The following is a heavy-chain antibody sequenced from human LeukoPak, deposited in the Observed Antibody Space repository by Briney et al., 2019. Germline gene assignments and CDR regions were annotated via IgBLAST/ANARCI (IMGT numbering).Heavy chain of an antibody. CDR2: LIGSSGST. CDR1: GFTSTNYA. J-gene: IGHJ4*02. D-gene: IGHD5-12*01. Sequence: GGSLRLSCAASGFTSTNYAMSWVRQAPGEGLEWVSVLIGSSGSTDYADSVKGRFTISRDKSKNTLFLQMNSLRAEDTAIYFCAKGAYDYIEMGYFDSWGQGILVTVSS. CDR3: AKGAYDYIEMGYFDS. V-gene: IGHV3-23*01.